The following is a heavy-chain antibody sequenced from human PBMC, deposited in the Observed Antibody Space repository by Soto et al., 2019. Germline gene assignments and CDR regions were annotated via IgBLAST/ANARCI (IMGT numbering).Heavy chain of an antibody. CDR1: GYTFTSYG. V-gene: IGHV1-18*01. Sequence: QVQLVQSGAEVKKPGASVKVSCKASGYTFTSYGISWVRQAPGQGLEWMGWISAYNGNTNYAQKLQGRVTMTTDTSTSTAYMELRGLRSDDTAVYYCARDPKGYCTIGVCYTGWFDPWGQGTLVTVSS. CDR3: ARDPKGYCTIGVCYTGWFDP. J-gene: IGHJ5*02. CDR2: ISAYNGNT. D-gene: IGHD2-8*01.